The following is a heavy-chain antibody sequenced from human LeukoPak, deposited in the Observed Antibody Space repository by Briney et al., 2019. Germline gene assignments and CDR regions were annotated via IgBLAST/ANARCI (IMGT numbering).Heavy chain of an antibody. Sequence: SETLSLTCTVSGGSISSGGYYWSWIRQHPGKGLEWIGYIYYSGSTYYNPSLKSRVTISVDTSKNQFSLKLSSVTAADTAVYYCARERNSYYYDSSGYPVRVNWFDPWGQGTLVTVSS. V-gene: IGHV4-31*03. CDR1: GGSISSGGYY. D-gene: IGHD3-22*01. J-gene: IGHJ5*02. CDR2: IYYSGST. CDR3: ARERNSYYYDSSGYPVRVNWFDP.